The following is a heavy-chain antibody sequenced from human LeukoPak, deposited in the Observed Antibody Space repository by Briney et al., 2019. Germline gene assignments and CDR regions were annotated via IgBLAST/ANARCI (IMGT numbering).Heavy chain of an antibody. CDR3: ARGGYCSGGSCYSG. J-gene: IGHJ4*02. D-gene: IGHD2-15*01. CDR1: GGSISSYY. V-gene: IGHV4-59*01. CDR2: IYYSGST. Sequence: SETLSLTCTVSGGSISSYYWSWIRQLPGKGLEWIGYIYYSGSTNYNPSLKSRVTISVDTSKNQFSLKLSSVTAADTAVYYCARGGYCSGGSCYSGWGQGTLVTVSS.